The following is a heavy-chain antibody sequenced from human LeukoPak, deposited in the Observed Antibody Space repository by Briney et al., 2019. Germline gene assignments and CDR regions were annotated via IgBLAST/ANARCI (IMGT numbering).Heavy chain of an antibody. Sequence: PGGSLRLSCAASGFTFSSYAMSWVRQAPGKGLEWVSAISGSGGSTYYADSVKGRFTISRDNSKNTLYLQMNGLRAEDTAVYYCANLMIVVVDFDYWGQGTLVTVSS. CDR2: ISGSGGST. CDR3: ANLMIVVVDFDY. D-gene: IGHD3-22*01. J-gene: IGHJ4*02. V-gene: IGHV3-23*01. CDR1: GFTFSSYA.